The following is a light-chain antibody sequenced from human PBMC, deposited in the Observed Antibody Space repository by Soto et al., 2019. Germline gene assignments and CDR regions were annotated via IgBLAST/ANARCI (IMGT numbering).Light chain of an antibody. CDR3: QRLNSWPRGFT. J-gene: IGKJ3*01. Sequence: DIQLTQSPSFLSTSVGDRVTITCRASQDISSSLAWYQQKPGKAPKLLIYGASILQSGVPLRFSGSGSGTEFTLTISSLQPEDFATYFCQRLNSWPRGFTFGPGTKVDIK. V-gene: IGKV1-9*01. CDR1: QDISSS. CDR2: GAS.